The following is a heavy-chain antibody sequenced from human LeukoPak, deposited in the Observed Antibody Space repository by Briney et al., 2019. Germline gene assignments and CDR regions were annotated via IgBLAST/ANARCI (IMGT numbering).Heavy chain of an antibody. CDR2: INPNSGGT. CDR3: ARAYSSSWRLDY. J-gene: IGHJ4*02. D-gene: IGHD6-13*01. Sequence: ASVKLSCKAFGYTFTGYYMHWLRQAPGQRLEWRGWINPNSGGTNYAQKFQGRVTMTRDTSISTAYMELSRLRSDDTAVYYCARAYSSSWRLDYWGQGTLVTVSS. V-gene: IGHV1-2*02. CDR1: GYTFTGYY.